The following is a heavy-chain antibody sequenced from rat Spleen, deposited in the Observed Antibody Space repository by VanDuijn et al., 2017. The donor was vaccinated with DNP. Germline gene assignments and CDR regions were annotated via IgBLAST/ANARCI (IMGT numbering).Heavy chain of an antibody. V-gene: IGHV5-22*01. CDR3: ARQDYYSSSLGAMDA. CDR1: GFSFSNYY. Sequence: EVRLVESGGGLVQPGRSLKLSCAASGFSFSNYYMAWVRKAPNKGLEWVASISYEGSSIYYGDSVKGRFTISRDNAKSTLYLQMDSLRSEDTATYYCARQDYYSSSLGAMDAWGQGTSVTVSS. CDR2: ISYEGSSI. D-gene: IGHD1-2*01. J-gene: IGHJ4*01.